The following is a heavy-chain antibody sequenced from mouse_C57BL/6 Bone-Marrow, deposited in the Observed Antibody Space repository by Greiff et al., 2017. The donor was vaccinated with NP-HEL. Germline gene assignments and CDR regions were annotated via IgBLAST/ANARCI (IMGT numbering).Heavy chain of an antibody. CDR2: IWSGGST. CDR3: ASRHYYGSSPAWFAY. D-gene: IGHD1-1*01. CDR1: GFSLTSYG. V-gene: IGHV2-2*01. Sequence: QVQLKESGPGLVQPSQSLSITCTVSGFSLTSYGVHWVRQSPGKGLEWLGVIWSGGSTDYNAAFISRLSISKDNSKSQVFFKMNSLQADDTAIYYCASRHYYGSSPAWFAYWGQGTLVTVSA. J-gene: IGHJ3*01.